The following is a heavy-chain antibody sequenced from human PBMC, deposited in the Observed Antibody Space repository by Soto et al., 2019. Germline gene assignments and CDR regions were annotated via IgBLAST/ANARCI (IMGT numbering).Heavy chain of an antibody. J-gene: IGHJ6*02. CDR3: ARGLLGGGPNYYSYGMDV. CDR2: ISAYNGNT. Sequence: GASVKVSCKASGYTFTSYGISWVRQAPGQGLEWLGWISAYNGNTNYAQKLQGRVTMTTDTSTSTAYMELRSLRSDDTAVYYCARGLLGGGPNYYSYGMDVWGQGTTVTVSS. CDR1: GYTFTSYG. V-gene: IGHV1-18*01. D-gene: IGHD3-16*01.